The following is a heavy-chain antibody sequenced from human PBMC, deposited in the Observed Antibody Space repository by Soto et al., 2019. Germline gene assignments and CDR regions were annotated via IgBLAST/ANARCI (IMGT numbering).Heavy chain of an antibody. Sequence: AETLSLTCAVYGGSFSGYYWSWISQPPGKGLEWIGEINHSGSTNYNPSLKSRVTISVDTSKNQFSLKLSSVTAADTAVYYCATRSVTPSPSQFQRLNFDYWGQGTLVTVSS. D-gene: IGHD4-17*01. CDR3: ATRSVTPSPSQFQRLNFDY. J-gene: IGHJ4*02. V-gene: IGHV4-34*01. CDR2: INHSGST. CDR1: GGSFSGYY.